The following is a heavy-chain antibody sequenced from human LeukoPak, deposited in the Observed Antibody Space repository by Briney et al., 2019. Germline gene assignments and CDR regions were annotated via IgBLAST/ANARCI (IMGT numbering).Heavy chain of an antibody. Sequence: GGSLRLSCAASGFTFSSNSMNCVRQAPGKGLEWVSSISSSSSYIYYADSVKGRFTTSRDNAKNSLYLQMNSLRAEDTAVYYCAREALSGSYYRVGYYYGMDVWGQGTTVTVSS. V-gene: IGHV3-21*01. CDR2: ISSSSSYI. J-gene: IGHJ6*02. CDR1: GFTFSSNS. CDR3: AREALSGSYYRVGYYYGMDV. D-gene: IGHD3-10*01.